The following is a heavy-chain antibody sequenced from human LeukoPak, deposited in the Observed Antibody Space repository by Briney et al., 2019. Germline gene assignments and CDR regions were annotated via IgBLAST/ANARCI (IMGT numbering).Heavy chain of an antibody. CDR2: IYDRGIT. CDR1: GGSVSSGSYY. D-gene: IGHD6-13*01. J-gene: IGHJ5*01. V-gene: IGHV4-61*01. CDR3: AKWTSVRIAATGTFDS. Sequence: SETLSLTCTVSGGSVSSGSYYWSWIRQSPGKGLEWIGYIYDRGITDYNPSLRSRVTISVDMSKNQFSLKLSSVTAADTAVYYCAKWTSVRIAATGTFDSWGQGTLVTVSS.